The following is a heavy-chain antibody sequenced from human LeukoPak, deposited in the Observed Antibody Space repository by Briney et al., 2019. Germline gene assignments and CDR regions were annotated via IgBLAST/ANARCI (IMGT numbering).Heavy chain of an antibody. CDR2: FDPEDGET. CDR1: GYTLTELS. V-gene: IGHV1-24*01. J-gene: IGHJ1*01. Sequence: ASVKVSCKVSGYTLTELSMHWVRQAPGKGLEWMGGFDPEDGETIYAQKFQGRVTMTEDTSTDTAYMELSSLRSEDTPVYYCATDGVTAAAMRWEYFQHWGQGTLVTVSS. CDR3: ATDGVTAAAMRWEYFQH. D-gene: IGHD2-2*01.